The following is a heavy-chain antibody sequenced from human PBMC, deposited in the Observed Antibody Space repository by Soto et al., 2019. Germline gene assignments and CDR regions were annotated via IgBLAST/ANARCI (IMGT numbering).Heavy chain of an antibody. CDR1: GFTFADYS. Sequence: GSLILSCATSGFTFADYSMHWVRPAPGKGLEWVSLISWDGDTTYYTDSVKGRFTISRDNNKNSLYLQMNSLRPEDTALYYCSDFPNYWGQGTLVTVSS. V-gene: IGHV3-43*01. CDR2: ISWDGDTT. CDR3: SDFPNY. D-gene: IGHD3-3*01. J-gene: IGHJ4*02.